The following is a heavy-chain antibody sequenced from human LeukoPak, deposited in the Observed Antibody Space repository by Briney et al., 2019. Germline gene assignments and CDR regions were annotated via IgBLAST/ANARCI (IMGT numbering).Heavy chain of an antibody. D-gene: IGHD2-2*01. CDR1: GYTFTSYG. CDR2: ISAYNGNT. V-gene: IGHV1-18*01. CDR3: ARGPHIVVVPAANDY. J-gene: IGHJ4*02. Sequence: GASVTVSFKASGYTFTSYGISWVRQAPGQGLAWMGWISAYNGNTNYAQRLQGRVTMTTDTSTSTAYMELRSLRSDDTAVYYCARGPHIVVVPAANDYWGQGTLVTVSS.